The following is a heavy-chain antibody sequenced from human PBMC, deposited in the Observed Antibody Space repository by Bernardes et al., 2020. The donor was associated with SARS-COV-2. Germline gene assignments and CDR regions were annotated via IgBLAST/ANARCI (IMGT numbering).Heavy chain of an antibody. D-gene: IGHD3-10*01. V-gene: IGHV3-21*06. CDR3: ARDRGRAPLMYWHFDL. J-gene: IGHJ2*01. CDR2: ISGSSSYR. Sequence: GGSLRLSCEASAFTFGDHSMNWVRQVPGKGLEWVSSISGSSSYRYYADSVRGRFTISRDNAKNSLFLQMNSLRVDDTAVYYCARDRGRAPLMYWHFDLWGRGTLVSV. CDR1: AFTFGDHS.